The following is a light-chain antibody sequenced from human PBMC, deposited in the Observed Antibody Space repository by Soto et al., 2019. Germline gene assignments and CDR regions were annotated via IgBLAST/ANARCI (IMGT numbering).Light chain of an antibody. J-gene: IGKJ3*01. CDR3: QQYGSSPSGT. Sequence: EIVLTQSPGTLSLSPGERATLSCRASQSVSSSYLAGYQQKPGQAPRLLIYGASSRATGIPDRFSGSGSGTDFTLTISRLEPEDFAVYYCQQYGSSPSGTFGPGTKVDIK. CDR1: QSVSSSY. V-gene: IGKV3-20*01. CDR2: GAS.